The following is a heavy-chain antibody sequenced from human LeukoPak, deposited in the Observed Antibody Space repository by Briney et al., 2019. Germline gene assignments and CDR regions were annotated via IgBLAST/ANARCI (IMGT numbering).Heavy chain of an antibody. Sequence: SETLSLTCAVYGGSFSGYYWSWIRQPPGKGLEWIGEINHSGSTNYNPSLKSRGTISVDTSKNQFSLKLSSVTAVDTAVYYCAKSNGYGLVDIWGQGTMVTVSS. J-gene: IGHJ3*02. CDR3: AKSNGYGLVDI. V-gene: IGHV4-34*01. CDR1: GGSFSGYY. D-gene: IGHD3-10*01. CDR2: INHSGST.